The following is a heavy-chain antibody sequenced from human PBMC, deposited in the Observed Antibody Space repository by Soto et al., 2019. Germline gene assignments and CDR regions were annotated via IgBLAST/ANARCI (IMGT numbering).Heavy chain of an antibody. Sequence: LRLSCAASGLTFSGYSMHRIRQAPGKGLEWVSSISSSSSYIYYADSVKGRFTISRDNAKNSLYLQMNSLRAEDTAVYYCARDRDVTIFGVVIPSGLDVWGKGTTVTVSS. D-gene: IGHD3-3*01. CDR2: ISSSSSYI. CDR3: ARDRDVTIFGVVIPSGLDV. J-gene: IGHJ6*04. CDR1: GLTFSGYS. V-gene: IGHV3-21*01.